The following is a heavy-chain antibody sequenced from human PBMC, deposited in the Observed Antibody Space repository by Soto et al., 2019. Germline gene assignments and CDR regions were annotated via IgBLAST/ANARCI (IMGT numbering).Heavy chain of an antibody. J-gene: IGHJ6*02. CDR3: SRSRPYCTNGVCYKGSRYYYGMDV. CDR1: GYTFTSYG. D-gene: IGHD2-8*01. Sequence: ASVKVSCKASGYTFTSYGISWVRQAPGQGLEWMGWISAYNGNTNYAQKLQGRVTMTTDTSTSTAYMELRSLRSDDTAVYYCSRSRPYCTNGVCYKGSRYYYGMDVWGQGTTVTVSS. V-gene: IGHV1-18*04. CDR2: ISAYNGNT.